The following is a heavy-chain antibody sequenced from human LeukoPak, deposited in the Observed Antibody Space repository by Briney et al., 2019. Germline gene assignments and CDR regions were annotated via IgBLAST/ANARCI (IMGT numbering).Heavy chain of an antibody. J-gene: IGHJ4*02. CDR1: GFTFSSYG. D-gene: IGHD4-23*01. CDR3: AKSLDYGGNRARLDF. CDR2: IRYDGSNK. V-gene: IGHV3-30*02. Sequence: PWGSLRLSCAASGFTFSSYGTHWVRQAPGKGLEWVAFIRYDGSNKYYADSVKGRFTISRDNSKNTLYLQMNSLRVDDTAVYYCAKSLDYGGNRARLDFWGQGTLVTVSS.